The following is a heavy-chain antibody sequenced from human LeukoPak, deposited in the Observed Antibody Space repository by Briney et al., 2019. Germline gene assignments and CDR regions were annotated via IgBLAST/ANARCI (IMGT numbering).Heavy chain of an antibody. Sequence: GESLKISWKGSGYRFTSYWIGWVRQMPGKGLEWMGIIYPGDSDTRYSPSFQGQVTISADKSISTAYLQWSSLKASDTGMYYCARIKGCSGGSCYSYYGMDVWGQGTTVTVSS. CDR3: ARIKGCSGGSCYSYYGMDV. D-gene: IGHD2-15*01. J-gene: IGHJ6*02. CDR1: GYRFTSYW. V-gene: IGHV5-51*01. CDR2: IYPGDSDT.